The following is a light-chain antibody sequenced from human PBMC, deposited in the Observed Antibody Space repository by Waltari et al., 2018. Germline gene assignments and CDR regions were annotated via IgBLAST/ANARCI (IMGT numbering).Light chain of an antibody. CDR3: SAWDSSLRAWV. Sequence: QAGLTQPPSVSKALGQTATITRTGNTNNVGKQGAAWLQQHQGHPPKLLCHRNNYRPSGISGRFSASRSGNTASLTISGLQPDDEADYYCSAWDSSLRAWVLGGGTKLTVL. CDR2: RNN. J-gene: IGLJ2*01. CDR1: TNNVGKQG. V-gene: IGLV10-54*04.